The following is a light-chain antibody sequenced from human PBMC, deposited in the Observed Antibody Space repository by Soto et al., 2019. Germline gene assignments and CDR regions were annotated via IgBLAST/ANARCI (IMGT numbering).Light chain of an antibody. CDR3: QQYGSSVT. J-gene: IGKJ5*01. CDR2: GAS. Sequence: EIVLTQSPVTLSLSPGERASRSCRASQSVSSSYLAWYQQKPGQAPRLLIYGASSRATGIPDRFSGSGSGTDFTLTISRLEPEDFAVYYCQQYGSSVTFGQGTRLEI. CDR1: QSVSSSY. V-gene: IGKV3-20*01.